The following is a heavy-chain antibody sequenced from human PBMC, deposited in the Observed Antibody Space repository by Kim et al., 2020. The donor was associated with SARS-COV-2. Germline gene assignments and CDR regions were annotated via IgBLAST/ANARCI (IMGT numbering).Heavy chain of an antibody. Sequence: SVKVSCKASGFTFTSSAVQWVRQARGQRLEWIGWIVVGSGNTNYAQKFQERVTITRDITTSTAYMELSSLSSEDTAVYYFSPDPIVPAAYDYWGQGTLV. D-gene: IGHD2-2*01. CDR3: SPDPIVPAAYDY. J-gene: IGHJ4*02. CDR1: GFTFTSSA. V-gene: IGHV1-58*01. CDR2: IVVGSGNT.